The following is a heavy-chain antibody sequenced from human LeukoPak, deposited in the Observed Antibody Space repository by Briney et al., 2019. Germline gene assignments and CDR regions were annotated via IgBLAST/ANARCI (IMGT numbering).Heavy chain of an antibody. V-gene: IGHV1-8*01. J-gene: IGHJ6*02. CDR3: ARSRLVVKRIFYYYYGMDV. CDR1: GYTFTSYD. D-gene: IGHD2-15*01. CDR2: MNPNSGNT. Sequence: ASVEVSCKASGYTFTSYDINWVRQATGQGLEWMGWMNPNSGNTGYAQKFQGRVTMTRNTSISTAYMELSSLRSEDTAVYYCARSRLVVKRIFYYYYGMDVWGQGTTVTVSS.